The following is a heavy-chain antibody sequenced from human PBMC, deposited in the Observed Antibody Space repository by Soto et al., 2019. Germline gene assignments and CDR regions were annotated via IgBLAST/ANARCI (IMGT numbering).Heavy chain of an antibody. D-gene: IGHD6-19*01. V-gene: IGHV3-30*19. CDR1: GFMLGNYG. Sequence: QVQLVESGGGVVQPGRSLRLSCAASGFMLGNYGMHWIRQAPGKGLEWVGVLSQDGNYERYADSVKGRFTISRDNSKNTLYLQMYNLRVEDTAVYYWPRDLTVAGHNWLDPWGQGILVIVSS. CDR3: PRDLTVAGHNWLDP. J-gene: IGHJ5*02. CDR2: LSQDGNYE.